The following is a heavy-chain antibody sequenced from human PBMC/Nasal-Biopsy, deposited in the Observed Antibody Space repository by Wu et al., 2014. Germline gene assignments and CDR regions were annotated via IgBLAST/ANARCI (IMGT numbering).Heavy chain of an antibody. D-gene: IGHD3-9*01. J-gene: IGHJ2*01. Sequence: TLSLTCSVSGDSISRSSNYWGWVRQSSGKGPEWIGCIYPNGDTYYNPSLKSRVTISIDRSRDQFSLNLSSVTAADTAMYYCARLKLRYFDDLPTWYFDLWGRGTLVTVSS. CDR2: IYPNGDT. V-gene: IGHV4-39*07. CDR3: ARLKLRYFDDLPTWYFDL. CDR1: GDSISRSSNY.